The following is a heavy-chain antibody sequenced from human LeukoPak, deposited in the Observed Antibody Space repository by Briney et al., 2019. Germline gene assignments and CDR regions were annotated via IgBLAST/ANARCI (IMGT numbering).Heavy chain of an antibody. CDR1: GDSVSSGSHY. CDR2: ISNSGST. V-gene: IGHV4-61*01. Sequence: PSETLSLTCTVSGDSVSSGSHYWSWIRQPPGKGLEGIGHISNSGSTNYNPSLKSRVTISVDTSKNQLSLNLHSVTAADTAVYYCARSYYDFWSGSYYYYMDVWGKGTTVTVSS. CDR3: ARSYYDFWSGSYYYYMDV. D-gene: IGHD3-3*01. J-gene: IGHJ6*03.